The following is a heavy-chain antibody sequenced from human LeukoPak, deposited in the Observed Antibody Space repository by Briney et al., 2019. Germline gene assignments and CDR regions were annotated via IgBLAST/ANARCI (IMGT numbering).Heavy chain of an antibody. CDR1: GISFSGSW. J-gene: IGHJ4*02. V-gene: IGHV3-7*01. CDR3: ATGRLQPAH. CDR2: INEDGSVT. D-gene: IGHD5-24*01. Sequence: PGGSLRLSCVVSGISFSGSWMTWVRQAPGRGLESVANINEDGSVTYFVDSVKGRFAISRDNANNSVFLQLKSLRAEDTAVYYCATGRLQPAHWGQGTLVTGSS.